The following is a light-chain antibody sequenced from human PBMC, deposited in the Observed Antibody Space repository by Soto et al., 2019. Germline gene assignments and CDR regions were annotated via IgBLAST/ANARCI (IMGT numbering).Light chain of an antibody. Sequence: SYELTQPPSVSVAPEKTARITCGGNNIGSKRVHWYRQKPGQAPVLVIYYDSDRPSGIPERFSGSNSGNTATLTISRVEAGDEADYYFQVWDITPDHYVFGTGTKLTVL. V-gene: IGLV3-21*04. CDR3: QVWDITPDHYV. CDR1: NIGSKR. CDR2: YDS. J-gene: IGLJ1*01.